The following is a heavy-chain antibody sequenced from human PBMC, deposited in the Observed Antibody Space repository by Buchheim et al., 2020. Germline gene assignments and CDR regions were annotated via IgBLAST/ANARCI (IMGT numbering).Heavy chain of an antibody. D-gene: IGHD2-2*01. V-gene: IGHV3-21*01. Sequence: EVQLVESGGGLVKPGGSLRLSCAASGFTFSSNGMNWVRQAPGKGLEWVSAISSSSNYIKYADSVKGRFTISRDNAENSLSLQMNSLRAEDTAVYYCARGSCSSTSCPYGMDVWGQGTT. J-gene: IGHJ6*02. CDR3: ARGSCSSTSCPYGMDV. CDR2: ISSSSNYI. CDR1: GFTFSSNG.